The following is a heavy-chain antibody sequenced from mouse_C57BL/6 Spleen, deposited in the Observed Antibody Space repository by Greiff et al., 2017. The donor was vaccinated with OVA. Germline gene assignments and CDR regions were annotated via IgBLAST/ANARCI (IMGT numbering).Heavy chain of an antibody. J-gene: IGHJ4*01. CDR2: IWSGGST. D-gene: IGHD1-1*01. CDR3: ARNQFITTVVATGNAMDD. Sequence: VKLQESGPGLVQPSQSLSITCTVSGFSLTSYGVHWVRQSPGKGLEWLGVIWSGGSTDYNAAFISRLSISKDNSKSQVFFKMNSLQADDTAIYYCARNQFITTVVATGNAMDDWGQGTSVTVSS. CDR1: GFSLTSYG. V-gene: IGHV2-2*01.